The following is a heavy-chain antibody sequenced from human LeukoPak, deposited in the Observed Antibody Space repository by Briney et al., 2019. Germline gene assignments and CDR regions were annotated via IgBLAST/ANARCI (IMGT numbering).Heavy chain of an antibody. CDR2: TSYDETNK. CDR3: ARASEDSSGYYYRYYDY. J-gene: IGHJ4*02. CDR1: GFTFSNYG. D-gene: IGHD3-22*01. V-gene: IGHV3-30*03. Sequence: GGSLRLSCGASGFTFSNYGMHWVRQAPGKGLEWVAVTSYDETNKYYADSVKGRFTISRDNSKNTVYLQMNSLRAEDTAVYYCARASEDSSGYYYRYYDYWGQGTLVTVSS.